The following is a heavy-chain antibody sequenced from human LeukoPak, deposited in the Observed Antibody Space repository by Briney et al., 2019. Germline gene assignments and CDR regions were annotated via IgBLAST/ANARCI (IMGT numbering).Heavy chain of an antibody. J-gene: IGHJ6*03. Sequence: PSETLSLTCTVSGVSINSHYWSWIRQPPGKGLEWIGFIYDSGSANYKSSLESRVTMTLDTSKNQFSLKLNSVTAADTAVYYCARVLQNYYHLDVCGKGTTVTVSS. CDR3: ARVLQNYYHLDV. CDR2: IYDSGSA. D-gene: IGHD3-3*01. V-gene: IGHV4-59*11. CDR1: GVSINSHY.